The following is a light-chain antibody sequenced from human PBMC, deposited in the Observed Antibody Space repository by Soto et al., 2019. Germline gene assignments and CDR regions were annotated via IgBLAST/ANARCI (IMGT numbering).Light chain of an antibody. Sequence: QSALTQPRSVSGSPGQSVTISCTGTSSDVGGYNYVSWYQQHPGRAPKLMIYDVSKRPSGVPDRFSGSTSGNTASLTISGLQAEDEADYYCCSYAGSYTLVFGGGTSSPS. V-gene: IGLV2-11*01. CDR2: DVS. J-gene: IGLJ2*01. CDR3: CSYAGSYTLV. CDR1: SSDVGGYNY.